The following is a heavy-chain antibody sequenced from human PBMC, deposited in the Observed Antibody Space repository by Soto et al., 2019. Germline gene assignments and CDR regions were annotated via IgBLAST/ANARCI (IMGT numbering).Heavy chain of an antibody. D-gene: IGHD4-17*01. Sequence: PSETLSLTCAVSGASISSGTYYWGWIRQPPGKGLDWIGSIYYSGTTYYSPSLKSRVAISVDTSKNHFPLKLRSVTAADTAVYYCARGTYGDYSPYYYGMDVWGQGTTVTVSS. V-gene: IGHV4-39*02. CDR3: ARGTYGDYSPYYYGMDV. J-gene: IGHJ6*02. CDR2: IYYSGTT. CDR1: GASISSGTYY.